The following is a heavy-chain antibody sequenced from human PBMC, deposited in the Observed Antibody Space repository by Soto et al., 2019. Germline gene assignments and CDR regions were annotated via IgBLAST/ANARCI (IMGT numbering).Heavy chain of an antibody. Sequence: GGSLRLSCAASGFTFSSYGMHWVRQAPGKGLEWVAVISYDGSNKYYADSVKGRYTISRDNSKNTLYLQMNSLRAEDTAVYYCAKDLSITMIVVVPYCFDYWGQGT. CDR2: ISYDGSNK. D-gene: IGHD3-22*01. J-gene: IGHJ4*02. V-gene: IGHV3-30*18. CDR1: GFTFSSYG. CDR3: AKDLSITMIVVVPYCFDY.